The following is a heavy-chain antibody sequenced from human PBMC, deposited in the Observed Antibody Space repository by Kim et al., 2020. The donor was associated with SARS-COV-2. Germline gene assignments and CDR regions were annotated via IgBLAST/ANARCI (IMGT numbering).Heavy chain of an antibody. V-gene: IGHV3-48*02. Sequence: GGSLRLSCAASGFTFSSYSMNWVRQAPGKGLEWVSYISSSSTIYYADSVKGRFTISRDNAKNSLYLQMNSLRDEDTAVYYCARDHLSEGYSSGWYPIYYYYYGMDVWGQGTTVTVSS. CDR1: GFTFSSYS. J-gene: IGHJ6*02. CDR3: ARDHLSEGYSSGWYPIYYYYYGMDV. CDR2: ISSSSTI. D-gene: IGHD6-19*01.